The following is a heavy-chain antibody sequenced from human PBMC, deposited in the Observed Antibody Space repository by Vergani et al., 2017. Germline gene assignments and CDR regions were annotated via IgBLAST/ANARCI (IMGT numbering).Heavy chain of an antibody. Sequence: QVQLVQSGAEVKKPGASVKVSCKASGGTFSSYAISWVRQAPGQGLEWMGRIIPILGIANYAQKFQGRATITADKSTSTAYMELSSRRSEDTAVYYCARDGYNWNHDGGDAFDIWGQGTMVTVSS. CDR3: ARDGYNWNHDGGDAFDI. CDR2: IIPILGIA. V-gene: IGHV1-69*04. J-gene: IGHJ3*02. D-gene: IGHD1-1*01. CDR1: GGTFSSYA.